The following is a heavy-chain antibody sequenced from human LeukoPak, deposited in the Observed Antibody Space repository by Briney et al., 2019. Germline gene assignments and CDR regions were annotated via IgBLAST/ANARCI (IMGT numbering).Heavy chain of an antibody. CDR1: GFTFSTYW. J-gene: IGHJ4*02. Sequence: GGSLRLSCAASGFTFSTYWMHWVRHVPGKGLMWISRINSDRSHIAYADSVRGRFTISRDNAKNTLFLQMSSLRVEDTAMYYCASSGPYGYFDFWGQGALVTVSS. CDR2: INSDRSHI. D-gene: IGHD3-10*01. CDR3: ASSGPYGYFDF. V-gene: IGHV3-74*01.